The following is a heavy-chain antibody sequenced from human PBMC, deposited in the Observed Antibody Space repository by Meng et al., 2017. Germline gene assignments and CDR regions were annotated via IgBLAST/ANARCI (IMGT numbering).Heavy chain of an antibody. Sequence: QVQLQQWGAGLLKPSETLSLTCAVYGGSFSGYYWSWIRQPPGKGLEWIGEINHSGSTNYNPSPKSRVTISVDTSKNQFSLKLSSVTAADTAVYYCARRGIAARPFYYWGQGTLVTVSS. J-gene: IGHJ4*02. D-gene: IGHD6-6*01. CDR1: GGSFSGYY. CDR2: INHSGST. CDR3: ARRGIAARPFYY. V-gene: IGHV4-34*01.